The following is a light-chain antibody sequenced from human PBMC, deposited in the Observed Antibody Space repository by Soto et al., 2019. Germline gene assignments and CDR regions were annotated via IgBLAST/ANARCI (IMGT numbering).Light chain of an antibody. CDR2: GAS. Sequence: EIVMTQSPATLSVSPGERATLSCRASQSVKSDLAWYQQKPGQAPRLLIYGASTRATAIPARFSGSGSGTDFTLTISSLQSEDVAVYYCQQYNNWPPWTFGQGTKVEIK. J-gene: IGKJ1*01. CDR3: QQYNNWPPWT. V-gene: IGKV3-15*01. CDR1: QSVKSD.